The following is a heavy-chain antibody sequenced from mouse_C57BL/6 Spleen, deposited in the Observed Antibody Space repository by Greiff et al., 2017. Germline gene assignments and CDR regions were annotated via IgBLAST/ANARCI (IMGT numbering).Heavy chain of an antibody. CDR1: GFTFSSYA. CDR2: ISDGGSYT. J-gene: IGHJ2*01. CDR3: AREWGYLSFDY. D-gene: IGHD2-2*01. V-gene: IGHV5-4*03. Sequence: EVKLVESGGGLVKPGGSLKLSCAASGFTFSSYAMSWVRQTPEKRLEWVATISDGGSYTYYPDNVKGRFTISRDNAKNNLYLQMSHLKSEDTAMYYCAREWGYLSFDYWGQGTTLTVSS.